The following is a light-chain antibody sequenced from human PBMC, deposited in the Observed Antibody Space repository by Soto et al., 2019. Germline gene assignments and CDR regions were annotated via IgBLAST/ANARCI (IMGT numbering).Light chain of an antibody. V-gene: IGKV3-20*01. Sequence: EVGLTQSPDTLSLSLGERATLSCRASQIISTNYLAWYQQRPGQTPRLLIYGTSNRATGVPDRFSGSGSGTDFTLTISSLEPEDFAVYYCQQFGNSPLFTFGEGTKVDIK. CDR1: QIISTNY. J-gene: IGKJ4*01. CDR2: GTS. CDR3: QQFGNSPLFT.